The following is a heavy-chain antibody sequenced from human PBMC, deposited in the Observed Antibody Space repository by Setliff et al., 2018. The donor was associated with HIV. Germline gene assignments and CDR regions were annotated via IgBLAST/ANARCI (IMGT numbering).Heavy chain of an antibody. CDR2: IFTSGST. D-gene: IGHD2-2*01. V-gene: IGHV4-61*09. CDR1: GDSINSGSYY. J-gene: IGHJ6*03. CDR3: RLTSDDTAVYFCARESIASSFVFYSHYMDF. Sequence: SETLSLTCTVSGDSINSGSYYWSWIRQPAGGGLEWIGHIFTSGSTTYNPSLKSRVSISLDTSKNQFSLKLSSVSTAQAFMELNRLTSDDTAVYFCARESIASSFVFYSHYMDFWGSGTRVTVSS.